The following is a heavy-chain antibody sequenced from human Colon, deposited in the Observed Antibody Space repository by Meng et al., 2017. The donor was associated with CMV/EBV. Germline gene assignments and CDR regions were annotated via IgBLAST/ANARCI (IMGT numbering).Heavy chain of an antibody. CDR1: TCTTYT. CDR3: ARGRGYYDSSGPLYFDQ. D-gene: IGHD3-22*01. J-gene: IGHJ4*02. V-gene: IGHV1-69*02. CDR2: VIPVLDIP. Sequence: TCTTYTVNWVRQAPGQGLEWVGRVIPVLDIPTYAQKFQGRVAFSLDESTATAYMEISSLTSDDTAFYYCARGRGYYDSSGPLYFDQWGQGTLVTVSS.